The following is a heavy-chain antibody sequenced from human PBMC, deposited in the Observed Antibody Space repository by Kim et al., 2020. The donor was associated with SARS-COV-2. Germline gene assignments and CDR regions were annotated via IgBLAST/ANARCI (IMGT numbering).Heavy chain of an antibody. CDR3: ARWFGDRAYGMDA. Sequence: GGSLRLSCAASGFTFSNYGMHWVRQAPGKGLEWVAVTWFDGSKKYYADSVRGRFTISKDNSKNTLYLQMNSLRAEDTAVYYCARWFGDRAYGMDAWGGGTT. D-gene: IGHD3-10*01. CDR1: GFTFSNYG. V-gene: IGHV3-33*08. CDR2: TWFDGSKK. J-gene: IGHJ6*02.